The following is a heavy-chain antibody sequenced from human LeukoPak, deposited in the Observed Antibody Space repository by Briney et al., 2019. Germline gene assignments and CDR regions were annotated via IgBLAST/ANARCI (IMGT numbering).Heavy chain of an antibody. CDR3: ASGRTGSGSYYNY. D-gene: IGHD3-10*01. CDR1: GYSISSGYY. V-gene: IGHV4-38-2*02. J-gene: IGHJ4*02. Sequence: SETLSLTCTVSGYSISSGYYWGWIRQPPGKGMEWIGSIFHSGSTYYNPSLKSRVTISVDTSKNQFSLKLSSVTAADTAVYYCASGRTGSGSYYNYWGQGTLVTVSS. CDR2: IFHSGST.